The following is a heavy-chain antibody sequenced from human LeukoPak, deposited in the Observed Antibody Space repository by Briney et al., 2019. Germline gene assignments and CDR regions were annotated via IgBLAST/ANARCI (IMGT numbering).Heavy chain of an antibody. CDR2: ISSSSTI. Sequence: PGGSLRLSCAASGFTFSSYSMNWVRQAPGKGLEWVSYISSSSTIYYADSAKGRFTISRDNAKNSLYLQMNSLRAEDTAVYYCARDSPTGGMIVDYYYYMDVWGKGTTVTVSS. J-gene: IGHJ6*03. D-gene: IGHD3-22*01. V-gene: IGHV3-48*04. CDR3: ARDSPTGGMIVDYYYYMDV. CDR1: GFTFSSYS.